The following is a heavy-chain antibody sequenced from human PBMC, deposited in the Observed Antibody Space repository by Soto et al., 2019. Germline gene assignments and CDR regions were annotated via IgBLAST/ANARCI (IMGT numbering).Heavy chain of an antibody. J-gene: IGHJ4*02. CDR3: ARTRVDTAMVFDY. V-gene: IGHV3-33*01. D-gene: IGHD5-18*01. CDR1: GFTFSSYG. CDR2: IWYDGSNK. Sequence: GGSLRLSCAASGFTFSSYGMHWVRQAPGKGLEWVAVIWYDGSNKYYADSVKGRFTISRDNSKNTLYLQMNSLRAEDTAVYYCARTRVDTAMVFDYWGQGTLVTVSS.